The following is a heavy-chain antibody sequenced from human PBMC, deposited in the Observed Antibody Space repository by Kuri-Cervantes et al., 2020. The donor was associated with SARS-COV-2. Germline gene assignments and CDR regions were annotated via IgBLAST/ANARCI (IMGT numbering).Heavy chain of an antibody. V-gene: IGHV1-24*01. D-gene: IGHD6-13*01. CDR3: ATSFPRGSLEYFHH. CDR2: FDPEDGET. Sequence: ASVKVSCKVSVYTLTELSMHWVRQAPGKGLEWMGGFDPEDGETIYAQKFQGRVTMTEDTSKDTAYMELSSLSSEDTAVYYCATSFPRGSLEYFHHWGQGTLVTVSS. J-gene: IGHJ1*01. CDR1: VYTLTELS.